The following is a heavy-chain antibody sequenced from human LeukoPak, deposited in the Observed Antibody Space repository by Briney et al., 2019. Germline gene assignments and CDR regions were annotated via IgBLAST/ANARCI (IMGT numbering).Heavy chain of an antibody. J-gene: IGHJ6*03. V-gene: IGHV4-59*01. CDR1: GGSISNYY. Sequence: SETLSLTCTVAGGSISNYYWSWIRQPTGKGLEWIGYIYYSGSTNYNPSLKSRVTVSVDRSKNQFSLKLSSVTAADTAVYYCARTNYGGNSIYYYCMDVWDKGTTVTVSS. D-gene: IGHD4-23*01. CDR2: IYYSGST. CDR3: ARTNYGGNSIYYYCMDV.